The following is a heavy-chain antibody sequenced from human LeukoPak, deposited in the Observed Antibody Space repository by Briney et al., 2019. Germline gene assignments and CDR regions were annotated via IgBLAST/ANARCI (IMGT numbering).Heavy chain of an antibody. J-gene: IGHJ4*02. D-gene: IGHD2-21*02. Sequence: SETLSLTCAVYGGSFSGYYWSWIRQPPGKGLEWIGEINHSGSTNYNPSLKSRVTISVDTSKNQFSLKLSSVTAADTAVYYCARASDSGDWHLGYWGQGTLVTVSS. CDR2: INHSGST. V-gene: IGHV4-34*01. CDR3: ARASDSGDWHLGY. CDR1: GGSFSGYY.